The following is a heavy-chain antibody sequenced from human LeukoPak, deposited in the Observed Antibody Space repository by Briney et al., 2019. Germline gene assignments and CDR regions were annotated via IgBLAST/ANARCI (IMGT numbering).Heavy chain of an antibody. Sequence: SETLSLTCTVSGGSISSSSYYWGWIRQPPGKGLEWIGSIYYSGSTYYNPSPKSRVTISVDTSKNQFSLKLSSVTAADTAVYYXARLPGIAAAGTRGLGWYFDLWGRGTLVTVSS. CDR1: GGSISSSSYY. D-gene: IGHD6-13*01. V-gene: IGHV4-39*07. J-gene: IGHJ2*01. CDR3: ARLPGIAAAGTRGLGWYFDL. CDR2: IYYSGST.